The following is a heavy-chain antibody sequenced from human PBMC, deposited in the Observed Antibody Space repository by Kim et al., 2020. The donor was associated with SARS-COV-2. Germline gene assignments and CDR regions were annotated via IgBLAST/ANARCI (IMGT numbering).Heavy chain of an antibody. CDR1: GGSISGYY. Sequence: SETLSLTCTVSGGSISGYYWTWIRQPPGKGLEWIGYIYYSGSTNYNPSLRSRVTISVDTPKNQFSLKLSYVTAADTAVYYCARSYDTSGWYFDFWGQGTLVTVSS. D-gene: IGHD3-22*01. CDR2: IYYSGST. J-gene: IGHJ4*02. V-gene: IGHV4-59*01. CDR3: ARSYDTSGWYFDF.